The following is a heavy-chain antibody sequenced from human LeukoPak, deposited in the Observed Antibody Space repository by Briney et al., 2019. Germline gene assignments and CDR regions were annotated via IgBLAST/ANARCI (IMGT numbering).Heavy chain of an antibody. D-gene: IGHD2-2*02. CDR1: GGSISSYY. CDR3: ASLHCSSTSCYNNWFDL. CDR2: IYTSGST. Sequence: PSETLSLTCTVSGGSISSYYWSWIRQPAGKGLEWIGRIYTSGSTNYNPSLKSRVTMSVDTSKNQFSLKLSSVTAADTAVYYCASLHCSSTSCYNNWFDLWGQGTLVTVSS. V-gene: IGHV4-4*07. J-gene: IGHJ5*02.